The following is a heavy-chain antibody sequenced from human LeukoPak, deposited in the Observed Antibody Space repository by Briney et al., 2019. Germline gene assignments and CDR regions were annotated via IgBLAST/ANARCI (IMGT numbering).Heavy chain of an antibody. CDR3: ARDECSLTGYYKSSCSDS. CDR1: GFTFSSYW. D-gene: IGHD3-9*01. Sequence: GGSLRLSCAASGFTFSSYWMSWVRQAPGRGLEWVANIKEDGSEKYYVDSVKGRFTISRDNSKNTLHLQMNSLRAEDTAVYYCARDECSLTGYYKSSCSDSWGQGTLVTVSS. CDR2: IKEDGSEK. J-gene: IGHJ4*02. V-gene: IGHV3-7*03.